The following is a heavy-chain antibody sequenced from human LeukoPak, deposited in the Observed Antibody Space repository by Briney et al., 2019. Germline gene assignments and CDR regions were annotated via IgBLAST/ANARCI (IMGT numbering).Heavy chain of an antibody. CDR2: LSDVGSST. CDR3: AKGARRFLEWLLDYYYYTDV. V-gene: IGHV3-23*01. J-gene: IGHJ6*03. CDR1: GFTFSTYA. Sequence: GGSLRLSCVASGFTFSTYAMSWVRQAPGKGLEWVSALSDVGSSTYYTDSVKGRFTISRDNSKNTLYLQMNSLRAEDTAVYYCAKGARRFLEWLLDYYYYTDVWGKGTTVTVSS. D-gene: IGHD3-3*01.